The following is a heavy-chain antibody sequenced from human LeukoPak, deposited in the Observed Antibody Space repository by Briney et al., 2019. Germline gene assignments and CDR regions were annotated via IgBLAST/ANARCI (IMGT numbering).Heavy chain of an antibody. CDR1: GYTFTGYY. Sequence: GASVKVSCKASGYTFTGYYMHWVRQAPGQGLEWMGWINPNSGGTNYAQKFQDRVTMTRDTSISTAYMELSRLRSDDTAVYYCARDELGTLYYYYRTDVWGQGTTVTVSS. J-gene: IGHJ6*02. CDR3: ARDELGTLYYYYRTDV. CDR2: INPNSGGT. V-gene: IGHV1-2*02. D-gene: IGHD7-27*01.